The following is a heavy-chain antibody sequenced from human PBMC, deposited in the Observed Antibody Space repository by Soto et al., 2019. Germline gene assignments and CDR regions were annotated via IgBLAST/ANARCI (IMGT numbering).Heavy chain of an antibody. Sequence: ASVKVSCKASGGTFSRYAISWVRQAPGQGLEWMGGIIPIFGTANYAQKFQGRVTITADESTSTAYMELSSLRFEDTDVYYCARAIVAHTTTGWLDHWGQGTLATVSS. CDR3: ARAIVAHTTTGWLDH. D-gene: IGHD1-26*01. CDR1: GGTFSRYA. J-gene: IGHJ5*02. V-gene: IGHV1-69*13. CDR2: IIPIFGTA.